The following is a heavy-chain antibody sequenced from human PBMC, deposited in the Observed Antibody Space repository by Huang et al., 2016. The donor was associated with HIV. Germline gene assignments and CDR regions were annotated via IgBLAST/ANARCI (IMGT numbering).Heavy chain of an antibody. CDR3: ARGRYRLHP. Sequence: QVQLVESGGGLVKPEGSLRLSCAASGFTFSDYYMAWIRQAPGKGLEWISYISNTGDTRYYADSVRDRLTISRDNAKKSLSLQINSLRADDTAVYYCARGRYRLHPWGQGALVVVSS. CDR1: GFTFSDYY. D-gene: IGHD2-15*01. V-gene: IGHV3-11*01. J-gene: IGHJ5*02. CDR2: ISNTGDTR.